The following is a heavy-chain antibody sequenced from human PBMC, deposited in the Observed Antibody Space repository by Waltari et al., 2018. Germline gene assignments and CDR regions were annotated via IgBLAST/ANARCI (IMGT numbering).Heavy chain of an antibody. CDR2: IYTSGST. J-gene: IGHJ4*02. V-gene: IGHV4-4*07. Sequence: QVQLQESGPGLVKPSETLSLTCTVSGGSISSYYWSWIRQPAGKGLEWIGRIYTSGSTNYNPSLKSRVTMSVDTSKNQFSLKLSSVTAADTAVYYCARDFLSSASVVVPDAFDYWGQGTLVTVSS. CDR1: GGSISSYY. CDR3: ARDFLSSASVVVPDAFDY. D-gene: IGHD2-2*01.